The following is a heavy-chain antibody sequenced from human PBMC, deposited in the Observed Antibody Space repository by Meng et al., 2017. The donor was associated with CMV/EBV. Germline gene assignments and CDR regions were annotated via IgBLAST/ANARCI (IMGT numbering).Heavy chain of an antibody. Sequence: GGSLRLSCAASGFTFSSYGMHWVRQAPGKGLEWVAVIWYDGSNKYYADSVKGRFTISRDNSKNTLYLQMNSLRAEDTAVYYCARDRYCSSTSCYEYYYYYGMDVWGQGTTVTVSS. D-gene: IGHD2-2*01. J-gene: IGHJ6*02. CDR1: GFTFSSYG. CDR2: IWYDGSNK. V-gene: IGHV3-33*01. CDR3: ARDRYCSSTSCYEYYYYYGMDV.